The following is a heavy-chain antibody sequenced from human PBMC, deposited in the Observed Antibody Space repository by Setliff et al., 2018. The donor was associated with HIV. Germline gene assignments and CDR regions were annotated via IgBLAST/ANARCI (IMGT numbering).Heavy chain of an antibody. CDR1: GFNFNNHA. D-gene: IGHD3-22*01. V-gene: IGHV3-30*04. CDR3: VRETMYDSRGYLSHYFDY. J-gene: IGHJ4*02. Sequence: PGGSLRLSCAASGFNFNNHAMHWVRQAPGKGPECVAVISDDGSAKYYGDSVKGRFTISRDNSKDTLYLDLNSLRSEDTAVYYCVRETMYDSRGYLSHYFDYWGQGTPVTVSS. CDR2: ISDDGSAK.